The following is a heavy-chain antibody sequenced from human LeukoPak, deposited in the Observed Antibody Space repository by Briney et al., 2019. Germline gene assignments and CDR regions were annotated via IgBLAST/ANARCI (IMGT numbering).Heavy chain of an antibody. CDR2: IIPIFGTA. J-gene: IGHJ4*02. D-gene: IGHD3-3*01. V-gene: IGHV1-69*13. CDR3: ASGPYDFWSGYAYYFDY. Sequence: SVKVSCKASGYTFTGYYMHWVRQAPGQGLEWMGGIIPIFGTANYAQKFQGRVTITADESTSTAYMELSSLRSEDTAVYYCASGPYDFWSGYAYYFDYWGQGTLVTVSS. CDR1: GYTFTGYY.